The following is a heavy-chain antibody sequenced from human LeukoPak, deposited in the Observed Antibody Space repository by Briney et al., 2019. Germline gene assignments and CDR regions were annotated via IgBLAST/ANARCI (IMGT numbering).Heavy chain of an antibody. CDR2: INHSGST. D-gene: IGHD3-3*01. J-gene: IGHJ6*03. CDR3: ARGGTRITIFGVVRSPLRQHYMDV. Sequence: PSETLSLTCTVSGGSIRSSSYYWGWIRQPPGKGLEWIGEINHSGSTNYNPSLKSRVTIPVDTSKNQFSLKLSSVTAADTAVYYCARGGTRITIFGVVRSPLRQHYMDVWGKGTTVTVSS. CDR1: GGSIRSSSYY. V-gene: IGHV4-39*07.